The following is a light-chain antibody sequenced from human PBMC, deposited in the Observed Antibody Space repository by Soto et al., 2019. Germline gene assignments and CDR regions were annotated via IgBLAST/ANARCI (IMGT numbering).Light chain of an antibody. CDR2: GAA. J-gene: IGKJ2*01. CDR3: QQYGTSLT. Sequence: EIVLTQSPATLSLSPGERATLSCRASQSVSSYLAWYQHKPGQAPRCLIYGAAIRSTGIPDRFSGSGSGTDFTLTISRLEPEDFAVYYCQQYGTSLTFGQGTKLEIK. V-gene: IGKV3-20*01. CDR1: QSVSSY.